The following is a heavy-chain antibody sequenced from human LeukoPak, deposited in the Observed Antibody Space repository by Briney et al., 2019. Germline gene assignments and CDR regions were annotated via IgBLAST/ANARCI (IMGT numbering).Heavy chain of an antibody. CDR2: VYHTGGT. D-gene: IGHD1-26*01. Sequence: SETLSLTCTVSGFSISSGYYWAWIRQPPGKGLEWIGSVYHTGGTYYNPSLKSRVTISVDTTRNQFSLRLSSVTAADTAVYYCAREEGATQDANWGQGTLVLVSS. V-gene: IGHV4-38-2*02. J-gene: IGHJ4*02. CDR3: AREEGATQDAN. CDR1: GFSISSGYY.